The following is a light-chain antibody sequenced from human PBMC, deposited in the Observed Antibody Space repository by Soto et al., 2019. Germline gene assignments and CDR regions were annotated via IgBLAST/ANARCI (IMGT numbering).Light chain of an antibody. CDR1: QRLYSNS. V-gene: IGKV3-20*01. J-gene: IGKJ5*01. Sequence: EIVMTQSPATLSVSPGERATLSCRASQRLYSNSLAWYQLMPGQAPRLLIYGASNRATGIPDRFSGSGSGTDFTLTISRLEPEDFAVFYCQRYSTSPPFTFGQGTRLEIK. CDR2: GAS. CDR3: QRYSTSPPFT.